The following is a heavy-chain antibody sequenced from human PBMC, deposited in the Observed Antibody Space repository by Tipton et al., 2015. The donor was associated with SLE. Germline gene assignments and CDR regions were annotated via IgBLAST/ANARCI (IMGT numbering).Heavy chain of an antibody. V-gene: IGHV4-59*08. J-gene: IGHJ4*02. D-gene: IGHD6-13*01. CDR3: ARHSDSGWYYFDH. CDR1: GASISTYF. CDR2: INRSGNT. Sequence: TLSLTCTVSGASISTYFWTWIRQPPGRGLEWIGYINRSGNTNYNSSLKSRVSISVDTAKNQFSLKLSSVTATDTAVYFCARHSDSGWYYFDHWGQGTLVTVSS.